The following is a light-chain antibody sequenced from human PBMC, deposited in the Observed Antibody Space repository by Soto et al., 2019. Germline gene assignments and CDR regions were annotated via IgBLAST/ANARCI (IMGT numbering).Light chain of an antibody. CDR1: QSVSKY. Sequence: EIVLTQSPATLSLSPGERATLSCRASQSVSKYLAWYQQKPGQAPRLLIHDASNRATGIPARFSGSGSGTDFTLTINSLEPEDFGVYYCQQRSNWPQITFGGGTKAEIK. V-gene: IGKV3-11*01. CDR3: QQRSNWPQIT. J-gene: IGKJ4*01. CDR2: DAS.